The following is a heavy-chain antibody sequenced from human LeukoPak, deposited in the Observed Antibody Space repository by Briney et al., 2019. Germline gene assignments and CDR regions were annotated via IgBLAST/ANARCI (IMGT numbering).Heavy chain of an antibody. CDR1: GYTFINYG. Sequence: ASVKVSCKASGYTFINYGITRVRQAPGQGLEWMGWISAYNANTLYAQNLQGRVTLTTDTSTSTAYMDLRSLRSDDTAVYYCARTYYYDARSFDYWGQGTLVTVSS. V-gene: IGHV1-18*01. CDR2: ISAYNANT. CDR3: ARTYYYDARSFDY. J-gene: IGHJ4*02. D-gene: IGHD4/OR15-4a*01.